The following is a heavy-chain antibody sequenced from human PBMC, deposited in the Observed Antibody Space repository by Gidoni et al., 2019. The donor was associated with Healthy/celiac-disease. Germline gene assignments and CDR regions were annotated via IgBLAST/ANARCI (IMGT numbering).Heavy chain of an antibody. V-gene: IGHV4-31*03. CDR2: IYYSGST. D-gene: IGHD6-6*01. J-gene: IGHJ4*02. Sequence: QVQLQESGPGLVKPSQTLSLTCTVSGGSISSGGYYWSWIRQHPGKGLEWIGYIYYSGSTYYNPSLKSRVTISVDTSKNQFSLKLCSVTAADTAVYYCARARSSMAAHPLFDYWGQGTLVTVSS. CDR1: GGSISSGGYY. CDR3: ARARSSMAAHPLFDY.